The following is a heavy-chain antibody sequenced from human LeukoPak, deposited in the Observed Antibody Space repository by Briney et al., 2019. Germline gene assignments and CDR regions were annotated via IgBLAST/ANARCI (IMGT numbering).Heavy chain of an antibody. Sequence: GGSLRLSCAASGFTFSSYAMSWVRQAPGKGLEWVSAISGSGGSTYYADSVKGRFTISRDNSKNTLYLQMNSLRAEDTAVYYCAKDLEHYGSGIGSYFDYWGQGTLVTVSS. J-gene: IGHJ4*02. D-gene: IGHD3-10*01. CDR2: ISGSGGST. CDR3: AKDLEHYGSGIGSYFDY. V-gene: IGHV3-23*01. CDR1: GFTFSSYA.